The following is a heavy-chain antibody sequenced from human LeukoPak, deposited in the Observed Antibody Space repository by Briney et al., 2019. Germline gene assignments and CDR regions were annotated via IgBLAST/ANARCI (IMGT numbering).Heavy chain of an antibody. CDR2: IYYSGST. CDR1: GGSISSSSYY. Sequence: SETLSLTCTVSGGSISSSSYYWGWIRQPPGKGLEWIGSIYYSGSTYYNPSLKSRVTISVDTSKNQFSLKLSSVTAADTAVYYCARGIAAVDYWGQGTLVTVSS. J-gene: IGHJ4*02. CDR3: ARGIAAVDY. D-gene: IGHD6-13*01. V-gene: IGHV4-39*07.